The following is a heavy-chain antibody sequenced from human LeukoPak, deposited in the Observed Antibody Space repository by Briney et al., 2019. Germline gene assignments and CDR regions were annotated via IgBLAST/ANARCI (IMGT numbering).Heavy chain of an antibody. D-gene: IGHD5-18*01. Sequence: GGSLRLSCAASGFTFSSYWMSWVRQAPGKGLEWVANIKQDGSEKYYVDSVKGRFTISRDNAKNSLYLQMDSLRVEDTAVYYCARDKGGYSYGYDYWGQGTLVTVPS. CDR1: GFTFSSYW. J-gene: IGHJ4*02. CDR2: IKQDGSEK. V-gene: IGHV3-7*01. CDR3: ARDKGGYSYGYDY.